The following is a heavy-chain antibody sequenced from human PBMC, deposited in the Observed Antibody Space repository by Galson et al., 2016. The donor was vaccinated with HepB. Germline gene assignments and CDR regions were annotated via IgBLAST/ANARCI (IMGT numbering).Heavy chain of an antibody. CDR3: AKRFRYSSSAGYYFDY. V-gene: IGHV3-23*01. J-gene: IGHJ4*02. Sequence: SLRLSCAASGFTFSSYAMSWVRQAPGKGLEWVSAISGSAGSTYYADSVKGRFTISRDNSKNTLYLQMNSLRAEDMAVYYCAKRFRYSSSAGYYFDYWGQGTLVTVSS. CDR1: GFTFSSYA. CDR2: ISGSAGST. D-gene: IGHD6-6*01.